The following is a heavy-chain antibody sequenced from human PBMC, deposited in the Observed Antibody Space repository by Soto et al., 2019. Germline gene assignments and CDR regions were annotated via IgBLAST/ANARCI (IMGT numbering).Heavy chain of an antibody. CDR2: FSGGST. Sequence: VGSLRLSCAASGFTFRTYAMSWVRQAPGQGLEWVSAFSGGSTYYADSVKGRFTISGDYSKNTVFLEMNSPRAEDTAVYFCVKVFLDIYASGIYFSRYNRFDNLGQGTLVKVSS. CDR3: VKVFLDIYASGIYFSRYNRFDN. J-gene: IGHJ5*01. D-gene: IGHD3-10*01. CDR1: GFTFRTYA. V-gene: IGHV3-23*01.